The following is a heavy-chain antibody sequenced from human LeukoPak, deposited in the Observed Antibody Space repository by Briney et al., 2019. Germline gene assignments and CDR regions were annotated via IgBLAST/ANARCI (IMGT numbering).Heavy chain of an antibody. CDR1: WFTLSSNY. CDR2: IYSGGST. J-gene: IGHJ6*02. Sequence: SGGSLRLSCAASWFTLSSNYMSWVRQAPGKGLEWVSVIYSGGSTYYADSVKGRFTISRDNSKNTLYLQMNGLRAEDTAVYYCARDRYGMDVWGQGTTVTVSS. CDR3: ARDRYGMDV. V-gene: IGHV3-53*01.